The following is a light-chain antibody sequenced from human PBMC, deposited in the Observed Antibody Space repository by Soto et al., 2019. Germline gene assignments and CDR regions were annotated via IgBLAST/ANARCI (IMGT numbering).Light chain of an antibody. CDR3: SSYTSSSTLV. J-gene: IGLJ1*01. CDR2: DVR. CDR1: SSDVGYYNY. Sequence: QSALTQPASVSGSPGQSITISCTGTSSDVGYYNYVSWYQQHPGKAPKLMIYDVRYRPSWVSDRFSGSKSGNTASLTLSGLQAEDEADYYCSSYTSSSTLVFGTGTKLTVL. V-gene: IGLV2-14*03.